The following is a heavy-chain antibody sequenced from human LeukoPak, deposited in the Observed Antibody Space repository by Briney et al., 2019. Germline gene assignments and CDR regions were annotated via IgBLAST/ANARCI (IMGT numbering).Heavy chain of an antibody. CDR2: MNPNSGNT. Sequence: ASVKVSCKASGYTFTSYDINWVRQATGPGLEWMGWMNPNSGNTGYAQKFQGRVTMTRSTSISTAYMELSSLRFEDTAVYYRTRSVRNGHIDYWGQGTLVTVSS. V-gene: IGHV1-8*01. CDR3: TRSVRNGHIDY. D-gene: IGHD2-21*01. J-gene: IGHJ4*02. CDR1: GYTFTSYD.